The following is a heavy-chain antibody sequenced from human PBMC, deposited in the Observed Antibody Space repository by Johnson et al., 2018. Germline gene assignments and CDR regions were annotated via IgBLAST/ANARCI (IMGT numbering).Heavy chain of an antibody. Sequence: VQLVQSGGGLVQPGGSLKLSCAASGFSFSGSPMHWVRQASGKGLEWVGRIRSKINNYATAYVASVQGRFTISRDDSKNTAYLQMNTLRADDPDVYYCARGRDFYGSGLDSFDMWGQGTMVTVSS. CDR3: ARGRDFYGSGLDSFDM. D-gene: IGHD3-10*01. CDR1: GFSFSGSP. V-gene: IGHV3-73*01. J-gene: IGHJ3*02. CDR2: IRSKINNYAT.